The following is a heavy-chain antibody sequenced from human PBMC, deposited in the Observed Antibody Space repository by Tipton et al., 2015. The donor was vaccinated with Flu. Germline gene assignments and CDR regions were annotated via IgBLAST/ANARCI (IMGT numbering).Heavy chain of an antibody. D-gene: IGHD4-17*01. J-gene: IGHJ5*02. V-gene: IGHV4-38-2*02. CDR3: ARRLTVLEFWFDP. CDR1: GYSISSGYY. Sequence: TLSLTCTVSGYSISSGYYWGWIRQPPGKGLEWIGSIYHSGSTYYNPSLKSRVTISVDTSKNHFSLELSSVTAADTAVYYCARRLTVLEFWFDPWGQGTLVTVSS. CDR2: IYHSGST.